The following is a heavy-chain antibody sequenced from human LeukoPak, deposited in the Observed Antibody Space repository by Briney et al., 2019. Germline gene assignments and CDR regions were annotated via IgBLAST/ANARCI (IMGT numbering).Heavy chain of an antibody. V-gene: IGHV1-46*01. D-gene: IGHD2-15*01. J-gene: IGHJ4*02. Sequence: ASVKVSCKASGYTFTSYYMHWVRQAPGQGLEWMGIINPSGGSTSYAQKFQGRVTMTRNTSISTAYMELSSLRSEDTAVYYCARDWTPYCSGGSCHMNWGQGTLVTVSS. CDR1: GYTFTSYY. CDR2: INPSGGST. CDR3: ARDWTPYCSGGSCHMN.